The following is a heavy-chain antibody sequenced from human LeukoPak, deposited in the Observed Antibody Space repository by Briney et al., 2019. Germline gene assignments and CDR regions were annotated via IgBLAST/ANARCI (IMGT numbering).Heavy chain of an antibody. CDR2: IWYDGSNK. J-gene: IGHJ5*02. D-gene: IGHD5-12*01. V-gene: IGHV3-33*01. CDR3: ARDPGGYDSRFT. Sequence: QSGGSLRLSCAASGFTFSSYGMHWVRQAPGKGLEWVAVIWYDGSNKYYADSVKGRFTISRDNAKNSLYLQMNSLRAEDTAVYYCARDPGGYDSRFTWGQGTLVTVSS. CDR1: GFTFSSYG.